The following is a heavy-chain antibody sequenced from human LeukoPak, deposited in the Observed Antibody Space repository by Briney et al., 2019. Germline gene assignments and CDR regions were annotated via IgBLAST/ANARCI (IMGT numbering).Heavy chain of an antibody. CDR1: GGSISTSSYY. CDR3: ARRGGTAAGNYFDY. D-gene: IGHD6-13*01. CDR2: IYYSGST. J-gene: IGHJ4*02. Sequence: PSETLSLTCTVSGGSISTSSYYWGWIRPPPGKGLEWIGNIYYSGSTHYNPSLKSRVTTSIDTSKNQFSLEVSSVTAADTAVYFCARRGGTAAGNYFDYWGQGILVTVSS. V-gene: IGHV4-39*01.